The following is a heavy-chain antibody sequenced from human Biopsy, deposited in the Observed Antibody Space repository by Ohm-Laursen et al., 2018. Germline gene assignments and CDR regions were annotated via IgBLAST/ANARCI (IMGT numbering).Heavy chain of an antibody. J-gene: IGHJ4*02. CDR3: AADINVWNVNY. CDR2: FAPENGKT. Sequence: ASVKVSCNVSGYSLTELSMHWVRQAPGQGLEWMGGFAPENGKTIYAQKFQGRITMTEDTSTDTAYMELSSLRSEDTAVYYCAADINVWNVNYWGQGTQVTVSS. V-gene: IGHV1-24*01. CDR1: GYSLTELS. D-gene: IGHD1-1*01.